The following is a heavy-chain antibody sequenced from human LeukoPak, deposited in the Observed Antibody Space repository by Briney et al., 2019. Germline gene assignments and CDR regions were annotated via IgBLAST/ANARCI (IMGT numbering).Heavy chain of an antibody. V-gene: IGHV1-2*02. CDR3: ARNIRGYSYGSPHYYYYMDV. CDR1: GYTFTGYY. J-gene: IGHJ6*03. D-gene: IGHD5-18*01. Sequence: GASVKVSCKASGYTFTGYYMHWVRQAPGQGLEWMGWINPNSGGTNYAQKFQGRVTMTRDTSISTAYMELSRLRSDDTAVYYCARNIRGYSYGSPHYYYYMDVWGKGTTVTVSS. CDR2: INPNSGGT.